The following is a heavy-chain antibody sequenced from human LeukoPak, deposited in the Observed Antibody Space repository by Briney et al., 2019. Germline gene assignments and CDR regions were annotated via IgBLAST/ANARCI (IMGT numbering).Heavy chain of an antibody. V-gene: IGHV4-34*01. D-gene: IGHD6-19*01. CDR3: ARDRVSGWYEEFDY. CDR2: INHSGST. CDR1: GGSFSGYY. J-gene: IGHJ4*02. Sequence: SETLSLTCAVYGGSFSGYYWSWIRQPPGKGLEWIGEINHSGSTNYNPSLKSRVTISVDTSKNQFSLKLSSVTAADTAVCYCARDRVSGWYEEFDYWGQGTLVTVSS.